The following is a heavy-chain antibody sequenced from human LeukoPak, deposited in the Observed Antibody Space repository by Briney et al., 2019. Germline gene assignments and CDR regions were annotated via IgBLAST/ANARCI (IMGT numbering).Heavy chain of an antibody. J-gene: IGHJ3*02. CDR2: MNPNSGNT. D-gene: IGHD6-13*01. V-gene: IGHV1-8*01. Sequence: ASVKVSCKASGYTFTSYDINWVRQATGHGLEWMGWMNPNSGNTGYAQKFQGRVTMTRNTSISTAYMELSSLRSEDTAVYYCARVKQQLVRNDAFDIWGQGTMVTVSS. CDR3: ARVKQQLVRNDAFDI. CDR1: GYTFTSYD.